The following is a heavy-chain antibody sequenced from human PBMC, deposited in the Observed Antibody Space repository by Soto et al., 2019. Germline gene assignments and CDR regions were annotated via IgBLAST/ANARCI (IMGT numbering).Heavy chain of an antibody. V-gene: IGHV3-30*04. D-gene: IGHD6-6*01. CDR1: GFTFSSYA. CDR2: ISFDGRTE. CDR3: ARGRYSSSSPWKYGMDV. J-gene: IGHJ6*02. Sequence: GGSLRLSCAASGFTFSSYALHWVRQAPGKGLEWVAAISFDGRTEYYTDSVKGRFTISRDNSKNTLYVQMNSLRAEDTAVYYCARGRYSSSSPWKYGMDVWGQGTTVTVS.